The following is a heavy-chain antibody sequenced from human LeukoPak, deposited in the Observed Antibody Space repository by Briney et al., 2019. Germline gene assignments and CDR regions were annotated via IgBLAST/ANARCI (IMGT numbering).Heavy chain of an antibody. V-gene: IGHV4-31*03. Sequence: SETLSLTCTVSGGSISSGGYYWSWIRQHPGKGLEWIGYIYCSGSTYYNPSLKSRVTISVDTSKNQFSLKLSSVTAADTAVYYCARSLGGIQLWGWAFDIWGQGTMVTVSS. D-gene: IGHD5-18*01. J-gene: IGHJ3*02. CDR2: IYCSGST. CDR1: GGSISSGGYY. CDR3: ARSLGGIQLWGWAFDI.